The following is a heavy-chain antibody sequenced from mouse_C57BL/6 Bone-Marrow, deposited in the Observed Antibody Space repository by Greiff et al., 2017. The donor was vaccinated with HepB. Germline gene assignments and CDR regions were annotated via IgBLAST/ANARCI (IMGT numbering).Heavy chain of an antibody. CDR1: GYTFTSYW. Sequence: QVQLQQSGAELVRPGTSVKLSCKASGYTFTSYWMHWVKQRPGQGLEWIGVIDPSDSYTNYNQKFKGKATLTVDTSSSTAYMQLSSLTSEDSAVYYCARTIVTTYYFDYWGQGTTLTVSS. J-gene: IGHJ2*01. D-gene: IGHD2-5*01. V-gene: IGHV1-59*01. CDR2: IDPSDSYT. CDR3: ARTIVTTYYFDY.